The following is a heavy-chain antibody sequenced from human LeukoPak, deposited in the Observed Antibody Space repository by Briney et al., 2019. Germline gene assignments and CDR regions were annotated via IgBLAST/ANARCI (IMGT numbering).Heavy chain of an antibody. CDR2: ISGDGDST. D-gene: IGHD3-9*01. CDR3: GKAYYDILTGPFDP. V-gene: IGHV3-43*02. Sequence: GGSLRLSCAASGFTFENYVMVWVRQAPGKGLEWVSLISGDGDSTYYADSVKGRFTISRDNSENSLYLQMNSLRIGDTAFYYCGKAYYDILTGPFDPWGQGTLVTVSS. J-gene: IGHJ5*02. CDR1: GFTFENYV.